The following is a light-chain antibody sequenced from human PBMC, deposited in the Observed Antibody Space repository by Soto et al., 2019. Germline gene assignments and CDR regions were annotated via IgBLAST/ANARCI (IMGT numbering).Light chain of an antibody. J-gene: IGLJ1*01. CDR1: SSDVGGYNY. Sequence: QSALTQPPSASGSPGQSVTISCTGTSSDVGGYNYVSWYQQHPGKAPKLMIYEVSKRPSGVPDRFSGSKSGITASLTVSGLQAEDEADYYCSSYAGSIHYVFGTGTKLTVL. CDR3: SSYAGSIHYV. V-gene: IGLV2-8*01. CDR2: EVS.